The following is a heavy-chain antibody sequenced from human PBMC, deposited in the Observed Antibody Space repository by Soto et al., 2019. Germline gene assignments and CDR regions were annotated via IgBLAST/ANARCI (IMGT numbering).Heavy chain of an antibody. V-gene: IGHV3-30*18. CDR2: ISYDGSNK. D-gene: IGHD6-19*01. J-gene: IGHJ6*03. CDR1: GFTFSSYG. Sequence: GGSLRLSCAASGFTFSSYGMHWVRQAPGKGLEWVAVISYDGSNKYYADSVKGRFTISRDNSKNTLYLQMNSLRAEDTAVYYCAKDPQWRQYYYYYMDVWGKGTTVTVSS. CDR3: AKDPQWRQYYYYYMDV.